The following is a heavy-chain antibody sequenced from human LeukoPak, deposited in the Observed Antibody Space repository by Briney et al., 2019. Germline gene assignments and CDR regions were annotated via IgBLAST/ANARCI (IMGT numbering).Heavy chain of an antibody. CDR1: GFTFSSYW. D-gene: IGHD5-12*01. CDR3: ARDHSRGYTHAFDI. J-gene: IGHJ3*02. V-gene: IGHV3-7*03. CDR2: IKQDGSEK. Sequence: GGSLRLSCAASGFTFSSYWMSWVRQAPGKGLEWVANIKQDGSEKYYVDSVKGRFTISRDNAKNSLYLQMNSLRAEDTAVYYCARDHSRGYTHAFDIWGQGTMVTVSS.